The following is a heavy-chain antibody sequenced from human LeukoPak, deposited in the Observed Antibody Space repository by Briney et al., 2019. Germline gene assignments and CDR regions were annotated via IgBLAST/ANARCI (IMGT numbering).Heavy chain of an antibody. CDR2: INHSGST. D-gene: IGHD3-10*01. V-gene: IGHV4-34*01. CDR3: ARGLTGSRRYFDS. J-gene: IGHJ4*02. Sequence: SETLSLTCTVSGASINTYYWSWIRQPPGKGLEWIGEINHSGSTNYTPSLKSRLTISVDTSKNQFSLKLSSVTAADTAVYYCARGLTGSRRYFDSWGQGTLVTVSS. CDR1: GASINTYY.